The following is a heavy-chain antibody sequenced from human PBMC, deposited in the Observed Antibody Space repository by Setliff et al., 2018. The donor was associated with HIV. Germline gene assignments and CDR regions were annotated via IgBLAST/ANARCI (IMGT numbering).Heavy chain of an antibody. V-gene: IGHV1-2*06. CDR1: GYSFTAYQ. D-gene: IGHD5-12*01. CDR2: INRDNGGI. Sequence: ASVKVSCKTFGYSFTAYQMHWLRQAPGQGLEWMGRINRDNGGIDYAQKFQGRVTMTADTSTDTAYMELSSLRSEDTAVYYCARGATITYYFDYWGQGTLVTVSS. CDR3: ARGATITYYFDY. J-gene: IGHJ4*02.